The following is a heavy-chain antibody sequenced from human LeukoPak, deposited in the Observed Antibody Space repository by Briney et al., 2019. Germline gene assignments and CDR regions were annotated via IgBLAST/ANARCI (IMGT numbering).Heavy chain of an antibody. CDR3: AKGQKGYSYDFADY. CDR2: ISGSGGST. Sequence: PGGSLRLSCAASGFTFSSYAMSWVRQAPGKGLEWVSAISGSGGSTYYADSVKGRFTISRDNSKNTLYLQMNSLSAEDTAVYYCAKGQKGYSYDFADYWGQGTLVTVSS. V-gene: IGHV3-23*01. J-gene: IGHJ4*02. D-gene: IGHD5-18*01. CDR1: GFTFSSYA.